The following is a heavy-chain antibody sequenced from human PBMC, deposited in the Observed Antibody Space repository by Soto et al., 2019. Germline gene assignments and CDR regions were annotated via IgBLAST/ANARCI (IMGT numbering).Heavy chain of an antibody. V-gene: IGHV6-1*01. J-gene: IGHJ6*03. Sequence: SQTLSLTCAISGDSVSSNSAAWNWIRQSPSRGLEWLGRTYYRSKWYNDYAVSVKSRITINPDTSKNQFSLQLNSVTPEDTAVYYCARGGIVVPAAATAYYYYMDVWGKGTTVTVSS. CDR2: TYYRSKWYN. D-gene: IGHD2-2*01. CDR3: ARGGIVVPAAATAYYYYMDV. CDR1: GDSVSSNSAA.